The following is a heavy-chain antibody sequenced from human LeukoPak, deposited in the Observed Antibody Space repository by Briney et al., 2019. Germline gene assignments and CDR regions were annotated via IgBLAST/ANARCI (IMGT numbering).Heavy chain of an antibody. J-gene: IGHJ4*02. CDR2: IYYSGST. Sequence: SETLFLTCTVSGGSISSYYWSWIRQPPGKGLEWIGYIYYSGSTNYNPSLKSRVTISVDTSKNQFSLKLSSVTAADTAVYYCARDIPLTHWGQGTLVTVSS. V-gene: IGHV4-59*01. CDR3: ARDIPLTH. CDR1: GGSISSYY.